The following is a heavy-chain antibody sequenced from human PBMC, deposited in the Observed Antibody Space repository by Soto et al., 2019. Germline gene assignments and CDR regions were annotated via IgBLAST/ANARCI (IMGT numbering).Heavy chain of an antibody. Sequence: GGSLRLSCEASGFTFRSYAMHWVRQAPGKGLEWVASTSYDENNRYYTDSVKGRFTISRDNSKNTLYLQMNSLRAEDTAVYYCARGPRAPPPHDYGMDVWGQGTTVTVSS. CDR3: ARGPRAPPPHDYGMDV. CDR2: TSYDENNR. V-gene: IGHV3-30-3*01. CDR1: GFTFRSYA. J-gene: IGHJ6*02.